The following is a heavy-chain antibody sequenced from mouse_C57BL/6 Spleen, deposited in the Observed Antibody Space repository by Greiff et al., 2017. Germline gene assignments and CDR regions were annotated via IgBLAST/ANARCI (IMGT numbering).Heavy chain of an antibody. V-gene: IGHV1-54*01. CDR2: INPGSGGT. J-gene: IGHJ3*01. CDR1: GYAFTNYL. D-gene: IGHD2-4*01. CDR3: AREGASTGDYAWFAY. Sequence: VQLQQSGAELVRPGTSVKVSCKASGYAFTNYLIEWVKQRPGQGLEWIGVINPGSGGTNYNEKFKGKATLTADKSSSTAYMQLSSLTSEDSAVYFCAREGASTGDYAWFAYWGQGTLVTVSA.